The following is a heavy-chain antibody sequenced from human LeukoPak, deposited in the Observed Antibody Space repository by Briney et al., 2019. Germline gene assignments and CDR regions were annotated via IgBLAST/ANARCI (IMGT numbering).Heavy chain of an antibody. Sequence: PSETASLTCTVSGGSISSGDYYWSWIRQPPGKGLEWIGYIFYSGITYYNPSLKSRVTISVDTSKNQFSLKLISVTAADTAVYYCAGVPYYNDYPGRVAFDVWGQGAMVTVPS. D-gene: IGHD4-11*01. CDR3: AGVPYYNDYPGRVAFDV. J-gene: IGHJ3*01. CDR1: GGSISSGDYY. V-gene: IGHV4-30-4*08. CDR2: IFYSGIT.